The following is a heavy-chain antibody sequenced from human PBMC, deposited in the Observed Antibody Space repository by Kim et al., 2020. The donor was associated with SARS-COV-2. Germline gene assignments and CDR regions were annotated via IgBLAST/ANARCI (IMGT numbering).Heavy chain of an antibody. CDR2: ISAYNGNT. D-gene: IGHD2-2*01. V-gene: IGHV1-18*01. Sequence: ASVKVSCKASGYTFTSYGISWVRQAPGQGLEWMGWISAYNGNTNYAQKLQGRVTMNTDTSTSTAYMELRSLRSDGTAVYYCVRDRLTVVVPSAMLPVSEYYYNYYGMDDWGQGTTVTVSS. J-gene: IGHJ6*02. CDR3: VRDRLTVVVPSAMLPVSEYYYNYYGMDD. CDR1: GYTFTSYG.